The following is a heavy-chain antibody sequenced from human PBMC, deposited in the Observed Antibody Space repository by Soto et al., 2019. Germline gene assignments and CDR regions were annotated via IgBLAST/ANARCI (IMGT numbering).Heavy chain of an antibody. CDR1: GGTFSSYA. CDR3: ASPSGMGRAYTHYYYGMDV. V-gene: IGHV1-69*01. Sequence: QVQLVQSGAEVKKPGSSVKVSCKASGGTFSSYAISWVRQAPGQGLEWMGGIIPIFGTANYAQKFQGRVTITADESTSTAYMELSSLRSEDTAVYYCASPSGMGRAYTHYYYGMDVWGQGTTVTVSS. D-gene: IGHD1-26*01. J-gene: IGHJ6*02. CDR2: IIPIFGTA.